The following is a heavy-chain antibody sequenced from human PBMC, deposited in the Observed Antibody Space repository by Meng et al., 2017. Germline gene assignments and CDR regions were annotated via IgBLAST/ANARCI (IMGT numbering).Heavy chain of an antibody. V-gene: IGHV3-30*04. CDR1: GFTFSSYA. D-gene: IGHD5-12*01. Sequence: GESLKISCAASGFTFSSYAMHWVRQAPGKGLEWVAVISYDGSNKYYADSVKGRFTISRDNAKNSLYLQMNSLRAEDTAVYYCARDSSPLYSGYDIAPFDYYYYGMDVWGQGTTVTVSS. J-gene: IGHJ6*02. CDR2: ISYDGSNK. CDR3: ARDSSPLYSGYDIAPFDYYYYGMDV.